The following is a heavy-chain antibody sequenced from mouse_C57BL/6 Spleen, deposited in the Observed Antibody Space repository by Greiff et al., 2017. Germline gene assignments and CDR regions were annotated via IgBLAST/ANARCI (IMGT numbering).Heavy chain of an antibody. CDR2: IRNKANGYTT. V-gene: IGHV7-3*01. D-gene: IGHD1-1*01. CDR1: GFTFTDYY. J-gene: IGHJ4*01. CDR3: ASSPPTTVGAMDY. Sequence: DVQLVESGGGLVQPGGSLSLSCAASGFTFTDYYMSWVRQPPGKALEWLGFIRNKANGYTTEYSASVKGRFTISRDNSQSILYLQMNALRAEDSATYYCASSPPTTVGAMDYWGQGTSVTVSS.